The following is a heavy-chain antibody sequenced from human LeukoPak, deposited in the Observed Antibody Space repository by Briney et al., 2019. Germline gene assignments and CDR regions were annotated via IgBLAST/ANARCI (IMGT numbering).Heavy chain of an antibody. D-gene: IGHD3-10*01. V-gene: IGHV3-21*01. J-gene: IGHJ6*02. CDR3: ARVANYYGSGSYYKSYYYYGMDV. Sequence: KSGGSLRLSCAASGFTFSSYSMNWVRQAPGKGLEWVSSISSSSSYIYYADSVKGRFTISRDNAKNSLCLQMNSLRAEDTAVYYCARVANYYGSGSYYKSYYYYGMDVWGQGTTVTVSS. CDR2: ISSSSSYI. CDR1: GFTFSSYS.